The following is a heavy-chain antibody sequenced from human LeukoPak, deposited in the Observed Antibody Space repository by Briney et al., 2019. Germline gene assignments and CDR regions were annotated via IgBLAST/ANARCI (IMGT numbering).Heavy chain of an antibody. CDR1: GYTFTGYY. J-gene: IGHJ4*02. CDR2: INPNSGGT. V-gene: IGHV1-2*02. CDR3: ARGARGIAVFSNSGNDY. D-gene: IGHD6-19*01. Sequence: ASVKVSCKASGYTFTGYYIHWVRQAPGQGLEWMGWINPNSGGTNYAQKFQGRVTMTRDTSISTAYMELSRLRSEDTAVYYCARGARGIAVFSNSGNDYWGQGTLVTVSS.